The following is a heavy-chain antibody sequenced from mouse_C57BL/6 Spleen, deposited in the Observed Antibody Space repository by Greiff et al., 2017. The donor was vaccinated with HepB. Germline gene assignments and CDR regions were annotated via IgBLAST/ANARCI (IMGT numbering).Heavy chain of an antibody. V-gene: IGHV1-15*01. D-gene: IGHD2-4*01. Sequence: VKLQESGAELVRPGASVTLSCKASGYTFTDYEMHWVKQTPVHGLEWIGAIDPETGGTAYNRKFKGKAILTADKSSSTAYMELRSLTSEDSAVYYCTRRDYDYDETWFAYWGQGTLVTVSA. CDR3: TRRDYDYDETWFAY. CDR2: IDPETGGT. CDR1: GYTFTDYE. J-gene: IGHJ3*01.